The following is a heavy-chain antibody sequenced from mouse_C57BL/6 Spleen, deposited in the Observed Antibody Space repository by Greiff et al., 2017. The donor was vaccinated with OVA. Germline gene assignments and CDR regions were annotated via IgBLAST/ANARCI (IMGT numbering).Heavy chain of an antibody. Sequence: EVQRVESGGGLVQPGGSLKLSCAASGFTFSDYYMYWVRQTPEKRLEWVAYISNGGGSTYYPDTVKGRFTISRDNAKNTLYLQMSRLKSEDTAMYYCARHEEEPDYYAMDYWGQGTSVTVSS. CDR2: ISNGGGST. CDR1: GFTFSDYY. J-gene: IGHJ4*01. V-gene: IGHV5-12*01. CDR3: ARHEEEPDYYAMDY.